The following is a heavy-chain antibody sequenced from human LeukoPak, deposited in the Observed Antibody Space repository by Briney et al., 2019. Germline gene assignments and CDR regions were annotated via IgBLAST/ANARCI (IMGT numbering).Heavy chain of an antibody. CDR1: GYTFTSYY. Sequence: ASVKVSCKASGYTFTSYYMHWVRQAPGQGLEWMGWINPNSGGTNYAQKFQGRVTMTSDTSISTAYMELSRLRSDDTAVYYCARDRNVYLMGYSGWGQGTLVTVSS. CDR3: ARDRNVYLMGYSG. D-gene: IGHD2-15*01. CDR2: INPNSGGT. V-gene: IGHV1-2*02. J-gene: IGHJ4*02.